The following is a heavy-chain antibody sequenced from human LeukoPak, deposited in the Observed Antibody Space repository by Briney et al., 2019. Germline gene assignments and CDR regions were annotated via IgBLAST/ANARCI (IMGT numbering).Heavy chain of an antibody. CDR3: AKSSGWSPYYYGMDV. CDR1: GFTFSGYG. J-gene: IGHJ6*02. V-gene: IGHV3-23*01. CDR2: ISGSGSST. D-gene: IGHD6-19*01. Sequence: GGSLRLSCAASGFTFSGYGMSWVRQAPGKGLEWVSGISGSGSSTYYADSVKGRFTISRDNSKNTLYLQMNSLRAEDTAVYYCAKSSGWSPYYYGMDVWGQGTTVTVSS.